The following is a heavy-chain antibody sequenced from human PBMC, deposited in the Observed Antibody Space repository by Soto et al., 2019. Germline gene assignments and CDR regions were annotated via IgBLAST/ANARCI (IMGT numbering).Heavy chain of an antibody. CDR1: GYTFSSYW. D-gene: IGHD3-10*01. J-gene: IGHJ4*02. CDR3: TRDIGGKGAY. CDR2: IDEYGTTI. V-gene: IGHV3-74*01. Sequence: GGSLRLSCAASGYTFSSYWMHWVRQVPGKGLLWVSRIDEYGTTINYADSVKGRFTISRDNARNTLYLEMNSLRAEDTALYYCTRDIGGKGAYWGPGTLVTVSS.